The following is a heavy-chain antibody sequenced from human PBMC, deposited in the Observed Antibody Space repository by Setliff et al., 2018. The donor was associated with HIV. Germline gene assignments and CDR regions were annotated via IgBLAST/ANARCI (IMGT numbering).Heavy chain of an antibody. CDR1: GGSFSGYY. CDR3: ATASGYDLFMGAFDI. V-gene: IGHV4-34*01. J-gene: IGHJ3*02. Sequence: SETLSLTCAVYGGSFSGYYWSWIRQPPGKGLEWIGEINHSGSTNSNPSIKSRVTMSVDTSKNQFSLSLNSVTAADTAVYYCATASGYDLFMGAFDIWGQGTMVTVS. D-gene: IGHD5-12*01. CDR2: INHSGST.